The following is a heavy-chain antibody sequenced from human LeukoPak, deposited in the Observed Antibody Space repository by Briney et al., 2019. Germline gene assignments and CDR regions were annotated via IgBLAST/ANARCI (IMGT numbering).Heavy chain of an antibody. V-gene: IGHV1-18*01. J-gene: IGHJ4*02. D-gene: IGHD2-21*01. CDR2: ISAYNGNT. Sequence: AASVKVSCKASGYTFTNFGISWVRQAPGQGLEWMGWISAYNGNTNYAQKLQGRVTMTTDTSTSTAYMELRSLRSDDTAVYYCARDLSYLFDYWGQGTLVTVSS. CDR1: GYTFTNFG. CDR3: ARDLSYLFDY.